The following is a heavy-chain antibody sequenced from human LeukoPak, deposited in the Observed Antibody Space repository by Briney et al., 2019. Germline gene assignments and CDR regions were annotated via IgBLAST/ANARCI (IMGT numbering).Heavy chain of an antibody. J-gene: IGHJ4*02. CDR1: GGTFSNYA. CDR3: APSGRGGPYYFDY. CDR2: INPNSGGT. V-gene: IGHV1-2*02. Sequence: ASVKVSCKASGGTFSNYAFSWVRQAPGQGLEWMGWINPNSGGTNYAQKFQGRVTMTRDTSISTAYMELSRLRSDDTAVYYCAPSGRGGPYYFDYWGQGTLVTVSS. D-gene: IGHD3-10*01.